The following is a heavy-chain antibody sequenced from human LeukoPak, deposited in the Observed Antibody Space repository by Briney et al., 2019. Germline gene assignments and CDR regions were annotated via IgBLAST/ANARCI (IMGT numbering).Heavy chain of an antibody. V-gene: IGHV1-69*06. J-gene: IGHJ5*01. CDR3: ARVAICGGDCYFVTDWFDS. CDR2: IIPIFGTA. D-gene: IGHD2-21*02. CDR1: GGTFSSYA. Sequence: ASVKVSCKASGGTFSSYAISWVRQAPGQGLEWMGGIIPIFGTANYAQKFQGRVTITADKSTSTAYMELSSLRSGDTAVYYCARVAICGGDCYFVTDWFDSWGQGTLVTVSS.